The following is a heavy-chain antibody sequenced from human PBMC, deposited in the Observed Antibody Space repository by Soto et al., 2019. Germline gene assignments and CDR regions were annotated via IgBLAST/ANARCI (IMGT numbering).Heavy chain of an antibody. J-gene: IGHJ3*02. Sequence: QVQLQESGPGLVKPLQTLSLTCTVSGGSIGSGDYYWGWIRQPPGKGLEWIGYIYYSGSPYYNPSLKSRLTISVDLSKDQFSLKLSSVTAADTAVYYCARVARDYIDAFDIWGQGQWSPSLQ. V-gene: IGHV4-30-4*01. D-gene: IGHD3-10*01. CDR1: GGSIGSGDYY. CDR2: IYYSGSP. CDR3: ARVARDYIDAFDI.